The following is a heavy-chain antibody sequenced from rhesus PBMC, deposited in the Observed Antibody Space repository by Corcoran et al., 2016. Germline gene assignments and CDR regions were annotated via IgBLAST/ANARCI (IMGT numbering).Heavy chain of an antibody. J-gene: IGHJ4*01. CDR3: ARGVDCTSTTCYEYYFDY. V-gene: IGHV2S1*01. Sequence: QVTLKESGPALVKPTQTLTLTCTFSGFSPSTSGMGVGWIRQALGKALEWLASIYWDDDKYYSTSLKSRLTISKDTSKNQVVLTMTNMDPVDTATYYCARGVDCTSTTCYEYYFDYWGQGVLVTVSS. CDR1: GFSPSTSGMG. D-gene: IGHD2-2*01. CDR2: IYWDDDK.